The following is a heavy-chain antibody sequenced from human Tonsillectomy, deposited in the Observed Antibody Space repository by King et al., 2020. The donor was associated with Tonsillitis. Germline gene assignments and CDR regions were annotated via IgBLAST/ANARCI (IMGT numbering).Heavy chain of an antibody. CDR2: IYYSGST. V-gene: IGHV4-59*01. Sequence: QLQESGPGLVKPSETLSLTCTVSGGSISSYYWSWIRQPPGKGLEWIGYIYYSGSTNYNPSLKSRVTISVDTSKNQFSLKLSSVTAADTAVYYCASSTRGRQRFDSWAQGPLVTVSS. D-gene: IGHD2-2*01. J-gene: IGHJ4*02. CDR3: ASSTRGRQRFDS. CDR1: GGSISSYY.